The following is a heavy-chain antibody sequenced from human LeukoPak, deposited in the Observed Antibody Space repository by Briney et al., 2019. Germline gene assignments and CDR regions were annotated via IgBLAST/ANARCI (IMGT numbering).Heavy chain of an antibody. D-gene: IGHD3-10*01. CDR1: GGSISSSDYY. CDR3: ARARPYYYGSGSLPTELDY. J-gene: IGHJ4*02. V-gene: IGHV4-39*07. Sequence: KTSETLSLTCTVSGGSISSSDYYWGWIRQPPGKGLEWIGSIYYSGSTYYNPSLKSRVTISLDTSKNQFSLKLSSVTAADTAVYYCARARPYYYGSGSLPTELDYWGQGTLVTVSS. CDR2: IYYSGST.